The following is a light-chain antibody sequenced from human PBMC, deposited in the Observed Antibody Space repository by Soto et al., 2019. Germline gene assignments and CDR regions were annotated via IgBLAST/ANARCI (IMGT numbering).Light chain of an antibody. CDR2: EVT. Sequence: QAVVTQPASVSVSPGQSITISCTGTGSDVGVYDYVSRYQHHPDKSPKVMIYEVTNRPSGVSHRFSGSKSGNTDSLTISGLLAEDAADYCCRSYTSRSPYVFGTGPKVT. CDR3: RSYTSRSPYV. J-gene: IGLJ1*01. V-gene: IGLV2-14*01. CDR1: GSDVGVYDY.